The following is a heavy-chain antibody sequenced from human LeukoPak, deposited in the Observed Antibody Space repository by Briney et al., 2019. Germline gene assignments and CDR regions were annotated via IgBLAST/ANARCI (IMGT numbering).Heavy chain of an antibody. J-gene: IGHJ4*02. CDR2: IYYSGST. Sequence: SETLSLTCTVSGGSISSYYWSWIRQPPGKGLEWIGYIYYSGSTNYNPSLKSRVTISVDTSKNQFSQKLSSVTAADTAVYYCARMSEDYFDYWGQGTLVTVSS. V-gene: IGHV4-59*08. CDR1: GGSISSYY. CDR3: ARMSEDYFDY.